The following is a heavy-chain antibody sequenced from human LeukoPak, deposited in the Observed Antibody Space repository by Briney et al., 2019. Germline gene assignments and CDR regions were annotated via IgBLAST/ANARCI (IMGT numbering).Heavy chain of an antibody. CDR3: AGSGYSGYDLNY. CDR2: VNHSGST. Sequence: SETLSLTCAVYGGSFSGYYWSWIRQPPGKGLEWIGEVNHSGSTNYNPSLKSRVTISVDTSKNQFSLKLSSVTAADTAVYYCAGSGYSGYDLNYWGQGTLVTVSS. D-gene: IGHD5-12*01. CDR1: GGSFSGYY. J-gene: IGHJ4*02. V-gene: IGHV4-34*01.